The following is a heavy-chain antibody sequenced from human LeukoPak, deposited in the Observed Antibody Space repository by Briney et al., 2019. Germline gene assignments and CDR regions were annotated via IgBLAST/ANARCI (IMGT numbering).Heavy chain of an antibody. D-gene: IGHD6-13*01. V-gene: IGHV1-8*01. Sequence: GASVPVSCKAPGYTFTSYDINWVRQATGQGLEWMGWMNPNSGNTGYAQKFQGRVTMTRNTSIGTAYMELSSLRSEDTAVYYCARARSSSWYTDYFGYWGQGTLVTVSS. CDR1: GYTFTSYD. CDR2: MNPNSGNT. CDR3: ARARSSSWYTDYFGY. J-gene: IGHJ4*02.